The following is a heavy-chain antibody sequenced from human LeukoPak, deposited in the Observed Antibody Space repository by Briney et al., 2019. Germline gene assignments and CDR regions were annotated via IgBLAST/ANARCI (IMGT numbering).Heavy chain of an antibody. V-gene: IGHV3-21*01. CDR1: GFTFSSYI. CDR2: ISSSSSYI. Sequence: GGSLRLSCAASGFTFSSYIMNWVRQAPGKGLEWVSSISSSSSYIYYADSVKGRFTISRDNAKNSLYLQMNSLRAEDTAVYYCARGGRPYCSGGSCYAHDYWGQGTLVTVSS. CDR3: ARGGRPYCSGGSCYAHDY. D-gene: IGHD2-15*01. J-gene: IGHJ4*02.